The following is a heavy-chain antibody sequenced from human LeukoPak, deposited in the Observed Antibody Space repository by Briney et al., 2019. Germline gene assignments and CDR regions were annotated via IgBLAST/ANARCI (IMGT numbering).Heavy chain of an antibody. CDR2: IKSKTDGGTT. CDR3: ARDSSDIRSLIAH. Sequence: PGGSLRLSCAASGFTFSSYAMSWVRQAPGKGLEWVGRIKSKTDGGTTDYAAPVKGRFTISRDDSKNTLYLQMNSLKTEETAVYYCARDSSDIRSLIAHWGQGTLVTVSS. D-gene: IGHD2-15*01. J-gene: IGHJ1*01. V-gene: IGHV3-15*01. CDR1: GFTFSSYA.